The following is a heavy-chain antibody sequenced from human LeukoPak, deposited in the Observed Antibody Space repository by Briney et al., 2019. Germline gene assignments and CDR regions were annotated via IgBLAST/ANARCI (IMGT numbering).Heavy chain of an antibody. CDR2: IYSGGST. V-gene: IGHV3-66*01. J-gene: IGHJ4*02. Sequence: GGSLRLSCAASGFTVSNNYMTWVRQAPGKGLEWVSLIYSGGSTYYADSVKGRFTISRDNSKNTVYLQMNSLRAEDTAVYYCAKDLPRGDFWSGVKAYFDYWGQGTLVTVSS. CDR1: GFTVSNNY. D-gene: IGHD3-3*01. CDR3: AKDLPRGDFWSGVKAYFDY.